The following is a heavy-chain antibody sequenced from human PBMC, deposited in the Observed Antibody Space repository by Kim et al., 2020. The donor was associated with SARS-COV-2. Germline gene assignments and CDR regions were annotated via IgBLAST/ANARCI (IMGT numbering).Heavy chain of an antibody. Sequence: GGSLRLSCAASGFTFSTSPMGWVRQAPGKGLEWVSRISWDGTRTYYADSVKGRVTMSSDKSRNTLYLHMNNLRVEDTAVYYCAKGAINSGFDYWGQGT. J-gene: IGHJ4*02. CDR3: AKGAINSGFDY. V-gene: IGHV3-23*01. D-gene: IGHD1-26*01. CDR1: GFTFSTSP. CDR2: ISWDGTRT.